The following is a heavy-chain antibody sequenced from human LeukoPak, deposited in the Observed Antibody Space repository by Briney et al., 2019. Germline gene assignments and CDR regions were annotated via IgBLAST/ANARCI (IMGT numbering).Heavy chain of an antibody. J-gene: IGHJ3*02. CDR3: ARERHQWELLRDAFDI. CDR2: IYDGGST. V-gene: IGHV3-66*01. Sequence: GGSLRLSCAASGFTVSSNLMAWVRQAPGTGLEWVSVIYDGGSTYYADSVKGRFTISRDNAKNSPYLQMNSLRAEDTAVYYCARERHQWELLRDAFDIWGQGTMVTVSS. D-gene: IGHD1-26*01. CDR1: GFTVSSNL.